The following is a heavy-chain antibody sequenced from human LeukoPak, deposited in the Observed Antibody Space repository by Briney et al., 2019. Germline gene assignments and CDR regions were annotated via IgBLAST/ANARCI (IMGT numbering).Heavy chain of an antibody. CDR1: GYTFTSYG. CDR2: ISAYNGNT. D-gene: IGHD3-10*01. V-gene: IGHV1-18*01. Sequence: ASVKVSCKASGYTFTSYGISWVRQAPGQGLEWMGWISAYNGNTNYAQKLQGRVTMTTDTSTSTAYMELRSLRSADTAVYYCARDRGRPESLHIDYWGQGTLVTVSS. CDR3: ARDRGRPESLHIDY. J-gene: IGHJ4*02.